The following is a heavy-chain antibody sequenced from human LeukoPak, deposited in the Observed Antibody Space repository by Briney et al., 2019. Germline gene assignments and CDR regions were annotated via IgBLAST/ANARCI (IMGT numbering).Heavy chain of an antibody. CDR1: VYTFTSFG. J-gene: IGHJ5*02. CDR3: ERYPGIAVPGGWFDP. CDR2: ISAYNGNT. Sequence: ASVKVSCKASVYTFTSFGIIWVGQAPGQGLEWMGWISAYNGNTNYAQKLQGRVTMTTDTSTSTAYMELRSLRSDDTAVYYCERYPGIAVPGGWFDPWGQGTLVTVSS. V-gene: IGHV1-18*01. D-gene: IGHD6-19*01.